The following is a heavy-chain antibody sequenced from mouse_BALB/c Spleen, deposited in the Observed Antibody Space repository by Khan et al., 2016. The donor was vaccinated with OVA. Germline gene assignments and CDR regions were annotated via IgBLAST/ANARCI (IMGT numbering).Heavy chain of an antibody. CDR3: AIIYGGDFYC. V-gene: IGHV3-2*02. CDR1: GYSITSDYA. D-gene: IGHD1-1*01. Sequence: EVQLVETGPGLVKPSQSLYLTCTVTGYSITSDYAWNWIRQFPGNTLEWMGYIRHSGDTKYNPSLKSRISIPRDTSKNKFFLPLNSVTSEDTATYYCAIIYGGDFYCWGQGTMRTVSA. J-gene: IGHJ3*01. CDR2: IRHSGDT.